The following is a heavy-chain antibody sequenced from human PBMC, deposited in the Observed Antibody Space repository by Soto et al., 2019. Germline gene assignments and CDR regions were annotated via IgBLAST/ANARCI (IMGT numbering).Heavy chain of an antibody. V-gene: IGHV1-2*02. J-gene: IGHJ4*02. CDR2: IDPRNGGT. Sequence: ASVKVSCKASGYTITAYYIHWVRQAPGQGLGWMGWIDPRNGGTVYAQKFQGRVTMTRDTSISTVYMDLSGLGSDDTALYFCARDDYGIYPYWGQGSLVTVSS. D-gene: IGHD1-26*01. CDR1: GYTITAYY. CDR3: ARDDYGIYPY.